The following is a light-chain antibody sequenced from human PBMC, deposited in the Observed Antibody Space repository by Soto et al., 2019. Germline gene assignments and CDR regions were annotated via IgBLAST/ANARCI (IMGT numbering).Light chain of an antibody. J-gene: IGLJ3*02. CDR3: CSYTRSYTWV. Sequence: QSDLTQPASVSGSPRQSITISCPGTSSDVGDGDFVSWYQQRTGNAPKLMIYKVSNRPSVVYNRFSGSKSGNTASLTISWLQAEDEADYYCCSYTRSYTWVFGGGNKLTVL. CDR1: SSDVGDGDF. CDR2: KVS. V-gene: IGLV2-14*01.